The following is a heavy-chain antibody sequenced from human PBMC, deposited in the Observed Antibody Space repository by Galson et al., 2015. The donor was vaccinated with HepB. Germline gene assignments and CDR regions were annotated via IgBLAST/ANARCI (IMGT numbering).Heavy chain of an antibody. D-gene: IGHD3-10*01. J-gene: IGHJ5*02. CDR1: GFTFSSYA. V-gene: IGHV3-23*01. Sequence: SLRLSCAASGFTFSSYAMSWVRQAPGKGLEWVSAISGSGGSTYYADSVKGRFTISRDNSKNTLYLQMNSLRAEDTAVYYCAKDWGDITMVRGVIMTSLNWFDPWGQGTLVTVSS. CDR3: AKDWGDITMVRGVIMTSLNWFDP. CDR2: ISGSGGST.